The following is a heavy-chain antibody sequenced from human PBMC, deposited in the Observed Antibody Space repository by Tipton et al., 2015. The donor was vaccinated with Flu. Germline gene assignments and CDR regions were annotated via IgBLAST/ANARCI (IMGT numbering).Heavy chain of an antibody. J-gene: IGHJ4*02. CDR3: AKSGSSLAGALAYHFDY. D-gene: IGHD6-19*01. Sequence: SLRLSCAASGFTFSTYAMSWVRQAPGKGLEWVSAISGSGGSTYYADSAKGRFTISRDNSKNTLFLQMNSLRADDTALYYCAKSGSSLAGALAYHFDYWGQGALVTVSS. CDR1: GFTFSTYA. CDR2: ISGSGGST. V-gene: IGHV3-23*01.